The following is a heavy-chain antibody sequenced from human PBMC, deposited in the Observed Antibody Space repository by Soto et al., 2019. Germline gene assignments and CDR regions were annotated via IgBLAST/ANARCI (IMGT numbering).Heavy chain of an antibody. CDR1: GFTFSSYA. D-gene: IGHD1-26*01. J-gene: IGHJ6*02. CDR3: GGSFYDQGLSYYYYGMDV. CDR2: ISYDGSNK. V-gene: IGHV3-30-3*01. Sequence: GGSLRLSCAASGFTFSSYAMHWVRQAPGKGLEWVAVISYDGSNKYYADSVKGRFTISRDNSKNTLYLQMNSLRAEDTAVYYCGGSFYDQGLSYYYYGMDVWGQGTTVTVSS.